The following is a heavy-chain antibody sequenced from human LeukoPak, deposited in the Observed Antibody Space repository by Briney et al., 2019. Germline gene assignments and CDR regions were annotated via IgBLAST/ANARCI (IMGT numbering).Heavy chain of an antibody. V-gene: IGHV4-4*07. CDR3: ARDTKPRGYSYGPNWFDP. J-gene: IGHJ5*02. D-gene: IGHD5-18*01. CDR1: GGSISSYY. CDR2: IYTSGST. Sequence: SETLSLTCTVSGGSISSYYWSWIRQPAGKGLEWIGRIYTSGSTNYNPALKSRVTMSVDTSKNQFSLKLSSVTAAGTAVYYCARDTKPRGYSYGPNWFDPWGQGTLVTVSS.